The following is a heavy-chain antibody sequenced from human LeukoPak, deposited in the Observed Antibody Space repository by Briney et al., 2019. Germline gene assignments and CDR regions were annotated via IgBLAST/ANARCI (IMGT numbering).Heavy chain of an antibody. J-gene: IGHJ4*02. Sequence: SETLSLTCTVSGGSISSNSYYWGWLRQPPGKGLEWIGSIYYSGSTYNNPSLKSRVTISVDTSKNQFSLKLTSVTAADTGVYYCARHRVSSGWTVDYWGQGTLVPVSS. D-gene: IGHD6-19*01. V-gene: IGHV4-39*01. CDR2: IYYSGST. CDR1: GGSISSNSYY. CDR3: ARHRVSSGWTVDY.